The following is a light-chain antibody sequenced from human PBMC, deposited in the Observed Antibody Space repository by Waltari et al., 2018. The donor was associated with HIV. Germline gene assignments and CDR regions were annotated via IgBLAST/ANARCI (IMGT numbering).Light chain of an antibody. Sequence: ILMTQSPSTLSAFVGDRVSITCRARLSVKTWLAWYQQKPGRPPKLLIYKSSILQVGVPTRFSGSGSGTKVTLTSTSLQPDDFATYYCQQYDSDPSFGQGTRL. J-gene: IGKJ5*01. CDR3: QQYDSDPS. CDR1: LSVKTW. CDR2: KSS. V-gene: IGKV1-5*03.